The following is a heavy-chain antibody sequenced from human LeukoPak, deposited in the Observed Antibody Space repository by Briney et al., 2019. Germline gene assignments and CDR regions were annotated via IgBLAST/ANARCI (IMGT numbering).Heavy chain of an antibody. J-gene: IGHJ3*02. Sequence: GESLKISCKDSGNSFASSWIGWVRQMPGKGLDWMGIIYPGDSDSRYSASFQGQVTISADKSIRTAYLQWSSLKASGTAMYYCARVRSGDYSEAAFDIWGQGTMVTVSS. CDR3: ARVRSGDYSEAAFDI. CDR2: IYPGDSDS. V-gene: IGHV5-51*01. CDR1: GNSFASSW. D-gene: IGHD1-26*01.